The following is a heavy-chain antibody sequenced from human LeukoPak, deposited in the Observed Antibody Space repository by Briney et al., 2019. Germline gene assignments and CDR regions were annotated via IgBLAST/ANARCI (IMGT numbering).Heavy chain of an antibody. J-gene: IGHJ6*03. V-gene: IGHV4-59*01. D-gene: IGHD4-17*01. CDR3: ARANGDPLYYYYYMDV. CDR1: GGSISTYY. Sequence: SETLSLTCTLSGGSISTYYWSWVRQPPGKGLEWIGYIYYTGSTDYNPSLKSRVTISVDTSKNQFSLKLSSVTAADTAVYYCARANGDPLYYYYYMDVWGKGTTVTISS. CDR2: IYYTGST.